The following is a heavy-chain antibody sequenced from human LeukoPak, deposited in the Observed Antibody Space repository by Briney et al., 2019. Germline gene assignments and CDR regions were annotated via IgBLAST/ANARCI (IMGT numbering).Heavy chain of an antibody. CDR2: IIPSLGIA. V-gene: IGHV1-69*04. D-gene: IGHD3-22*01. Sequence: SVKVSCKASGGTFSSYAISWVRQAPGQGLGWMGRIIPSLGIANYAQKFQGRVTITADKSTSTAYMELSSLRSEDTAVYYCARAREYYYDSSGYYFFWGQGTLVTVSS. J-gene: IGHJ4*02. CDR1: GGTFSSYA. CDR3: ARAREYYYDSSGYYFF.